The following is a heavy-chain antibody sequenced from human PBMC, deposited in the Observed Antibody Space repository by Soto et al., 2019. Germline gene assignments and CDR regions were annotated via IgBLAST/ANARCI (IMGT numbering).Heavy chain of an antibody. CDR3: ARASKRAAFDY. D-gene: IGHD3-3*02. V-gene: IGHV4-61*01. Sequence: SETLSLTCTVSGGSVSSGSYYWSWIRQPPGKGLEWIGYIYYSGSTNYNPSLKSRVTISVDTSKNQFSLKLSSVTAADTAVYYCARASKRAAFDYWGQGTLVTVSS. CDR1: GGSVSSGSYY. CDR2: IYYSGST. J-gene: IGHJ4*02.